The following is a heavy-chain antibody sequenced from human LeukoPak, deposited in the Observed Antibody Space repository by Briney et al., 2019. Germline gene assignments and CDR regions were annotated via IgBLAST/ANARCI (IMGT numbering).Heavy chain of an antibody. CDR3: AKFGLRGVTIFGVVTSNWFDP. J-gene: IGHJ5*02. V-gene: IGHV3-11*04. CDR2: ISSSGSTI. CDR1: GFTFSDYY. D-gene: IGHD3-3*01. Sequence: GGSLRLSCAASGFTFSDYYMSWIRQAPGKGLEWVSYISSSGSTIYYADSVKGRFTISRDNAKNSLYLQMNSLRAEDTAVYYCAKFGLRGVTIFGVVTSNWFDPWGQGTLVTVSS.